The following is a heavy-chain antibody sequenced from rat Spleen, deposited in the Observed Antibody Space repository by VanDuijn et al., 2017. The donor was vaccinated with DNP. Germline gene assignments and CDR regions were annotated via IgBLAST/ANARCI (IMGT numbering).Heavy chain of an antibody. CDR1: GYSITSNY. D-gene: IGHD1-2*01. V-gene: IGHV3-1*01. CDR3: ARGSSYWGGDAMDA. CDR2: ISYSGST. J-gene: IGHJ4*01. Sequence: EVQLQESGPGLVKPSQSLSLTCSVTGYSITSNYWGWIRKFPGNKMEWIGHISYSGSTSYNPSLKSRISITRDTSKNQFFLQLNSVTTGDTATYDCARGSSYWGGDAMDAWGQGTSVTVSS.